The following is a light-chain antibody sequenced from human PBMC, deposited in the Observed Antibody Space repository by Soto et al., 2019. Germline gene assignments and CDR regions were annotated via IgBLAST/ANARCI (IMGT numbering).Light chain of an antibody. V-gene: IGLV2-14*01. CDR2: EDI. CDR3: CSYTTSITLV. Sequence: QSVLTQPASVSGSPGQSIAISCAGTSSDIGTYNHVSWYQQHPGKAPQLIIYEDINRPSGLSSRFSGSKSGNTASLTISGLQAEDEADYFCCSYTTSITLVCGTGTKVTVL. J-gene: IGLJ1*01. CDR1: SSDIGTYNH.